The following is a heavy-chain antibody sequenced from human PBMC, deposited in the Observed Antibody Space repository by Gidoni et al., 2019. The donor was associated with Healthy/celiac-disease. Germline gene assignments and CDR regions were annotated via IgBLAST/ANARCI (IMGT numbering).Heavy chain of an antibody. D-gene: IGHD5-12*01. V-gene: IGHV1-24*01. CDR2: LDPEDGAT. CDR1: GYTRTELP. Sequence: QVQLVQSGAEVQKPGASVKVSCKVSGYTRTELPMHWVRQAPGTGLEWMGGLDPEDGATIYAQKFQGSVTMTEDTSTDTAYMELSSLRSEDTAVYYCATGDSGYFFPVYWGQGTLVTVSS. CDR3: ATGDSGYFFPVY. J-gene: IGHJ4*02.